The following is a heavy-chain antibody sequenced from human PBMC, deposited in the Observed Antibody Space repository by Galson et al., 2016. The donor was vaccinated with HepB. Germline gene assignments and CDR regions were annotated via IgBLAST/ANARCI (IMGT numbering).Heavy chain of an antibody. V-gene: IGHV3-66*01. CDR1: GFSVSTTY. CDR2: IFSGGTT. J-gene: IGHJ4*02. Sequence: SLRLSCAASGFSVSTTYMVWVRQSPGKGLESVSAIFSGGTTFYADSLMGRFTISRDSSSNTLYLQMRSLRAEDTAVYYCARDSGYNEHGGFDNWGQGTLVTVSS. D-gene: IGHD5-12*01. CDR3: ARDSGYNEHGGFDN.